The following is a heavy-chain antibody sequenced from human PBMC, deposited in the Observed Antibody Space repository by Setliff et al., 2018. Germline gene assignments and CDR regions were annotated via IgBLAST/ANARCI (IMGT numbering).Heavy chain of an antibody. CDR2: MHPNSGNT. CDR3: VTAQGAEHFDY. V-gene: IGHV1-8*02. Sequence: WASVKVSCKASGYTFTNYGVSWVRQAPGQGLEWMGWMHPNSGNTGYAQKFQGRVTMTSNTAINTAYMELMRLTSEDTAVYYCVTAQGAEHFDYWGQGSLVTVSS. D-gene: IGHD3-16*01. J-gene: IGHJ4*02. CDR1: GYTFTNYG.